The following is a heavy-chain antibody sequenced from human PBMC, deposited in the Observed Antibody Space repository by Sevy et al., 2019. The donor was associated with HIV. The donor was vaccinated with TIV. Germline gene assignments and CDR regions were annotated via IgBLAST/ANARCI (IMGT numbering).Heavy chain of an antibody. CDR3: ATTKDYYESSGEPFDY. D-gene: IGHD3-22*01. V-gene: IGHV1-24*01. J-gene: IGHJ4*02. Sequence: ASVNVSCKVSGSTLSQMVMHWVRQAPGKGLEWMATFDPEDAETIYTQKLQGRVTMTEDTSRDTAYMELSNLRSEDTAVYYCATTKDYYESSGEPFDYWGQGTLVTVSS. CDR2: FDPEDAET. CDR1: GSTLSQMV.